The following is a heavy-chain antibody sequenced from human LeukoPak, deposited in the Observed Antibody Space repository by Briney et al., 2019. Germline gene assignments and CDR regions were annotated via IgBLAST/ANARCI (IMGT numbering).Heavy chain of an antibody. Sequence: ASVTVSCTASGYTFTVYYMHWVRQAPGQGLERMGWINPNSGGTNYAQKFQGRVTMTRDTSISTAYMELSRLRSDDTAVYYCASGITMIAYWGQGTLVTVSA. D-gene: IGHD3-22*01. J-gene: IGHJ4*02. CDR1: GYTFTVYY. CDR3: ASGITMIAY. CDR2: INPNSGGT. V-gene: IGHV1-2*02.